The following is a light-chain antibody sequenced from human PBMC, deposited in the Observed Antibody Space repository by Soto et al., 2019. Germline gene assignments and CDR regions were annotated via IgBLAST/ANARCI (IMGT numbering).Light chain of an antibody. Sequence: DIVMTQSPLSLPVTLAQPASISCRSSQSLVYSDGNTYLTWFQQKPGQSTRRLIYKVSTRDSWVPDRFSGSGSLTVFTLKISRVEAEDVGVYYCMQGTQWTHTFGQGTK. CDR3: MQGTQWTHT. J-gene: IGKJ2*01. V-gene: IGKV2-30*01. CDR1: QSLVYSDGNTY. CDR2: KVS.